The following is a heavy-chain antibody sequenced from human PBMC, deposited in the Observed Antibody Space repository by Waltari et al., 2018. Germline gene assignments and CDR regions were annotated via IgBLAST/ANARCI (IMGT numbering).Heavy chain of an antibody. CDR1: GFTFSSCG. CDR3: ARDIAAAGTYWFDP. D-gene: IGHD6-13*01. J-gene: IGHJ5*02. V-gene: IGHV3-7*01. Sequence: EVQLVESGGGLVQPGGSLRLSGAASGFTFSSCGIRWVRQGPGKGLEWVANIKQDGSEKYYVDSVKGRFTISRDNAKNSLYLQMNSLRAEDTAVYYCARDIAAAGTYWFDPWGQGTLVTVSS. CDR2: IKQDGSEK.